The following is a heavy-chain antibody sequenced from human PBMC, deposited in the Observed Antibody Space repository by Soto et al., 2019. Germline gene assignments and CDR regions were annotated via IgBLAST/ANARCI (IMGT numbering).Heavy chain of an antibody. CDR2: ISWNGAAT. J-gene: IGHJ4*02. Sequence: EVQLVESGGGLVQPGGSLRLSCAASGFTFDDYAIHWVRHAPGKGLEWVSGISWNGAATGYVDSVKGRFSISRDNTKNTLYLQMNSLRSEDTAMYYCANLPLYGSGFDCWGQGTLVTVSS. D-gene: IGHD3-10*01. CDR3: ANLPLYGSGFDC. CDR1: GFTFDDYA. V-gene: IGHV3-9*01.